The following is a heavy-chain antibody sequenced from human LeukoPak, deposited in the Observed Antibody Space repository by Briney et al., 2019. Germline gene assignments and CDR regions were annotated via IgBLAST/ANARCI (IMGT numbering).Heavy chain of an antibody. CDR2: INHSGST. Sequence: PSETLSLTCAVYGGPFSGYYWSWIRQPPGKGLEWIGEINHSGSTNYNPSLKSRVTISVDTSKNQFSLKLSSVTAADTAVYYCARGGRYDYIWGSYRHPFDYWGQGTLVTVSS. CDR3: ARGGRYDYIWGSYRHPFDY. D-gene: IGHD3-16*02. CDR1: GGPFSGYY. J-gene: IGHJ4*02. V-gene: IGHV4-34*01.